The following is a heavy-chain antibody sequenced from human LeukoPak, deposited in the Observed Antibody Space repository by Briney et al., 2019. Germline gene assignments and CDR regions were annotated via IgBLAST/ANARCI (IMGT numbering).Heavy chain of an antibody. V-gene: IGHV5-51*01. J-gene: IGHJ3*02. D-gene: IGHD3-16*01. CDR1: GYSFTSYW. CDR3: ARAAWGVPAGGAFDI. CDR2: IYPGDSDT. Sequence: GESLKISCKGSGYSFTSYWIGWVRQMPGKGLEWMGVIYPGDSDTRYSPSFQGQVTISADKSISTAYLQWSSLKASDTAMYYCARAAWGVPAGGAFDIWGQGTMVTVSS.